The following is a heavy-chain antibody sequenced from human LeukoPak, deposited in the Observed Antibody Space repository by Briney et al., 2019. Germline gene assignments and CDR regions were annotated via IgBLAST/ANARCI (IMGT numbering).Heavy chain of an antibody. D-gene: IGHD6-13*01. CDR3: ARRITIAAAGWGYGMDV. CDR2: IRHDGSDK. Sequence: PGGSLRLSCAASGFTFNNHWMSWVRQAPVKGLEWVSNIRHDGSDKKYVDSVKGRFTISRDNAENLLFLQMNSLRAEDTAVYYCARRITIAAAGWGYGMDVWGQGTTVTVSS. CDR1: GFTFNNHW. J-gene: IGHJ6*02. V-gene: IGHV3-7*03.